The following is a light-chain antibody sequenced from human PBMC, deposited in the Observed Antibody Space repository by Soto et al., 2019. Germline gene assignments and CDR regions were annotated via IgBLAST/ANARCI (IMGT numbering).Light chain of an antibody. J-gene: IGKJ2*01. CDR3: QQYSSYPYT. Sequence: DIQMTQSPATLSASVGDRVTITCRASQSVRSWLAWYQQKPGTAPKLLIYDASSLESGVPSRFSGSGSGTEFALTISSLQPDDFATYYCQQYSSYPYTFGQGTKLEIK. CDR1: QSVRSW. CDR2: DAS. V-gene: IGKV1-5*01.